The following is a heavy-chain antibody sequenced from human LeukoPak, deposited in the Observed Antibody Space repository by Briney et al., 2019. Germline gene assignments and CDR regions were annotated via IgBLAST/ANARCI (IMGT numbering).Heavy chain of an antibody. D-gene: IGHD5-12*01. J-gene: IGHJ4*02. CDR1: GYTFTSYD. Sequence: ASVKVSCKASGYTFTSYDINWVRQATGQGLEWMGWMNPNSGNTGYAQKFQGRVTMTRNTSISTAYMELSSLRSEDTAVYYCARDGYSAYDRDLDHWGQGALVTVSS. CDR3: ARDGYSAYDRDLDH. CDR2: MNPNSGNT. V-gene: IGHV1-8*01.